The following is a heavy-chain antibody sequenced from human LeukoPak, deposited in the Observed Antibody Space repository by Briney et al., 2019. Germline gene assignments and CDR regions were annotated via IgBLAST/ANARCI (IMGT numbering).Heavy chain of an antibody. J-gene: IGHJ4*02. CDR3: ARDDYNRH. Sequence: GGSLRLSCAASGFTFSSYWMHWVRQAPGKGLVWVSRIKNDGGITTYADSVKGRFTISRDNAKNTLYLQMNSLRADDTAVYYCARDDYNRHWGQGTLVTVSS. D-gene: IGHD4-11*01. CDR2: IKNDGGIT. CDR1: GFTFSSYW. V-gene: IGHV3-74*01.